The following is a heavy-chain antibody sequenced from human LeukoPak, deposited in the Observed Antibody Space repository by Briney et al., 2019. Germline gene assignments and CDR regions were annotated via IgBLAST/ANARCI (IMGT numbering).Heavy chain of an antibody. D-gene: IGHD2-15*01. Sequence: PGGSLRLSCAASGFTVSSYLIHWVRQAPGKGLVWVSLIRRDGTTSFAASVQGRFTISRDNARNTLYLQMNSLAAEDTAVYYCARDAGQATPFDYWGPGTLVSVSS. J-gene: IGHJ4*02. CDR1: GFTVSSYL. CDR3: ARDAGQATPFDY. CDR2: IRRDGTT. V-gene: IGHV3-74*01.